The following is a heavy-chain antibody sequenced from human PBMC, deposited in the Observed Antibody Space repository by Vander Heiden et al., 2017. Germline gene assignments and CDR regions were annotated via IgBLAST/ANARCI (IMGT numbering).Heavy chain of an antibody. D-gene: IGHD6-13*01. V-gene: IGHV3-7*01. J-gene: IGHJ4*02. CDR2: IKQDGSEK. CDR3: ARAAANNAYFDY. CDR1: GFTFSSYW. Sequence: EVQLVESGGGLVQPGGSLRLSCAASGFTFSSYWMSWVRQAPGKGWEWVTNIKQDGSEKYYVDSVKGRFTISRDNAKNSLYLQMNSLRAEDTAVYYCARAAANNAYFDYWGQGTLVTVSS.